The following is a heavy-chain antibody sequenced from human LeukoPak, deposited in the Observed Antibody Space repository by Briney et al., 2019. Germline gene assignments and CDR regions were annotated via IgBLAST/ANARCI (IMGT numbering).Heavy chain of an antibody. J-gene: IGHJ3*01. CDR3: TRDISTVLLWFGEPHAFDL. D-gene: IGHD3-10*01. V-gene: IGHV1-3*01. Sequence: GASVKVSCKASGYIFTGYAMHWVRQAPGQSLEWMGWINAGTGDTGYSQKFQGRVTITRDTSATTVYMYLGGLKSEDTAMYYCTRDISTVLLWFGEPHAFDLWGQGTMVTVSS. CDR1: GYIFTGYA. CDR2: INAGTGDT.